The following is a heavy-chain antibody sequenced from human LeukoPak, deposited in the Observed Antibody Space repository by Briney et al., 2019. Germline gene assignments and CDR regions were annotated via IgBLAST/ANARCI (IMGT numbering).Heavy chain of an antibody. J-gene: IGHJ4*02. V-gene: IGHV3-48*03. D-gene: IGHD6-13*01. CDR2: ISNSGATI. CDR1: GFTFSYCE. Sequence: QPGGSLRPSCAASGFTFSYCEMNWVRQAPGKGLEWVSYISNSGATIYYADSVKGRFTISRDNAKSSLFLQMNSLRAEDTGVYYCARATFSSSGHSYWGQGTLVTVSS. CDR3: ARATFSSSGHSY.